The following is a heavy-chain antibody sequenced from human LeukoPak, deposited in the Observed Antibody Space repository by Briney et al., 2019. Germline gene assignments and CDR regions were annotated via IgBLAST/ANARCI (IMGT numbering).Heavy chain of an antibody. V-gene: IGHV4-39*01. D-gene: IGHD4-17*01. CDR1: GGSISSSSYY. Sequence: SETLSLTCTVSGGSISSSSYYWGWIRQPPGTGLEWIGSIYYSGNTYYNPSLKSRVTISVDTSKNQFSLKLSSVTAADTAVYYCATFRDYAPWVDYWGQGTLVTVSS. CDR3: ATFRDYAPWVDY. J-gene: IGHJ4*02. CDR2: IYYSGNT.